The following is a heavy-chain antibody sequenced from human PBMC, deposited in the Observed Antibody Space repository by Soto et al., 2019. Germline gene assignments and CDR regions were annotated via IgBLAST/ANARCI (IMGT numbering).Heavy chain of an antibody. J-gene: IGHJ4*02. V-gene: IGHV2-5*02. CDR3: AHGLGGYCSGGSCYPPGGLDY. CDR1: GFSLSTSGVV. CDR2: IYWDDDK. Sequence: QITLKESGPTLVKPTQTLTLTCTFSGFSLSTSGVVVGWIRQPPGKALGWLALIYWDDDKRYRPYLQSRLTITTDTSKNQVVLTMTNMDPVDTDTYYCAHGLGGYCSGGSCYPPGGLDYWGQGTLVTVSS. D-gene: IGHD2-15*01.